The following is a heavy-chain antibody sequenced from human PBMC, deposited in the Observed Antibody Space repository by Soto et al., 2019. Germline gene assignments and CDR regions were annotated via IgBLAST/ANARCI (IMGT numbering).Heavy chain of an antibody. D-gene: IGHD6-6*01. Sequence: PGGSLRLSCAASGFTFSSYSMNWVRQAPGKGLGWVSYISSSSSTIYYADSVKGRFTISRDNAKNSLYLQMNSLRDEDTAVYYCARPEYSSSSHGMDVWGQGTTVTVSS. V-gene: IGHV3-48*02. J-gene: IGHJ6*02. CDR3: ARPEYSSSSHGMDV. CDR1: GFTFSSYS. CDR2: ISSSSSTI.